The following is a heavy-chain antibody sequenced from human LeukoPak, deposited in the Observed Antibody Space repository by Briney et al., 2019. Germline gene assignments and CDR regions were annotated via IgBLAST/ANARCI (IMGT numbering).Heavy chain of an antibody. CDR2: IIPIFGTA. CDR3: ARGANYYGSGNNWFDP. Sequence: SMKVSCKASGGTFSSYAISWVRQAPGQGLEWMGGIIPIFGTANYAQKFQGRVTITADESTSTAYMKLSSLRSEDTAVYYCARGANYYGSGNNWFDPWGQGTLVTVSS. D-gene: IGHD3-10*01. CDR1: GGTFSSYA. V-gene: IGHV1-69*01. J-gene: IGHJ5*02.